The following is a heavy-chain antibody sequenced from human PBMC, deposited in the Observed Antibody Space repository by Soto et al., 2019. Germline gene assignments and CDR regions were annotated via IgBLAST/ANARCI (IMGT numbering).Heavy chain of an antibody. CDR1: GYTFTSYA. Sequence: GASVKVSCKASGYTFTSYAMHWVHQAPGQRLEWMGWINAGNGNTKYSQKFQGRVTITRDTSASTAYMELSSLRSEDTAVYYCARIGSVAARPLDYWGQGTLVTV. CDR2: INAGNGNT. CDR3: ARIGSVAARPLDY. D-gene: IGHD6-6*01. J-gene: IGHJ4*02. V-gene: IGHV1-3*01.